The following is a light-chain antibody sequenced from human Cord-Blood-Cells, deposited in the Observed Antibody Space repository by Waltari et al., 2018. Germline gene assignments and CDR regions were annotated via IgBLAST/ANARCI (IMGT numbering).Light chain of an antibody. CDR3: EQNQTTPGT. V-gene: IGKV4-1*01. Sequence: DIVMTQSPASLAVSLGARATINCNSRQSVLYSSNIKNYLAWYQQKPGQPPKLLIYWASTRETGVPDRFSGSGSGTDFTHTSSSLQTEDVAVYGCEQNQTTPGTLGEGTKVE. CDR2: WAS. J-gene: IGKJ1*01. CDR1: QSVLYSSNIKNY.